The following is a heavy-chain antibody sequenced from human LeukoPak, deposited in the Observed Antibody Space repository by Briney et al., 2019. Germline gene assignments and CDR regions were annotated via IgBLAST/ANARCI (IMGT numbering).Heavy chain of an antibody. D-gene: IGHD3-10*01. CDR1: GFTFSSYG. Sequence: GGSLRLSCAASGFTFSSYGMHWVRQAPGKGLEWVANIKQDGSEKHYVDSVKGRFTISRDKAKNSLYLQMNSLRAEDTAVYYCARDRGDISFDYWGQGTLVTVSS. CDR2: IKQDGSEK. J-gene: IGHJ4*02. V-gene: IGHV3-7*01. CDR3: ARDRGDISFDY.